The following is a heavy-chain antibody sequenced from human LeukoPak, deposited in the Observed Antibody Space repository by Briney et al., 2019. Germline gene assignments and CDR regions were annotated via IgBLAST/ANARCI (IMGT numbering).Heavy chain of an antibody. V-gene: IGHV1-18*01. D-gene: IGHD2-2*01. CDR2: ISAYNGNT. J-gene: IGHJ6*03. Sequence: ASVKVSCKASGYTFTSYAFSWVRQAPGQGLDWMGWISAYNGNTNYAQKLQGRVTMTTDTSTSTAYMELRSLRSDDTAVYYCARDSVVVPAAAYYYYMDVWGKGTTVTVSS. CDR3: ARDSVVVPAAAYYYYMDV. CDR1: GYTFTSYA.